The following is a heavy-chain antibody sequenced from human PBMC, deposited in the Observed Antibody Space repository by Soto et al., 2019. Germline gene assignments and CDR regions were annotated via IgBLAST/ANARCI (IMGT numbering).Heavy chain of an antibody. D-gene: IGHD1-26*01. Sequence: QAPGKGLEWVSVIYSGGSTYYADSVKGRFTISRDNSKNTLYFQMSSLRAEDTAVYYGAGSPVFSNALDIWVHRTMVTVTS. J-gene: IGHJ3*02. CDR3: AGSPVFSNALDI. V-gene: IGHV3-66*01. CDR2: IYSGGST.